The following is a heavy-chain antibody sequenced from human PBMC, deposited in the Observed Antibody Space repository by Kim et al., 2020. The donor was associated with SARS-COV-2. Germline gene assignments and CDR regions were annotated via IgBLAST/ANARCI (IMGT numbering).Heavy chain of an antibody. Sequence: SQTLSLTCDISGDSVSSDRAAWNWIRQSPSRGLEWLGRTYYRSQWFNDYAVSFKRRIIINPDTSKNQFSLQLNSVTPEDTALYYCARGPRPDSSSEPYFYYGLDVWGQGTTVTVSS. CDR2: TYYRSQWFN. D-gene: IGHD6-13*01. V-gene: IGHV6-1*01. CDR3: ARGPRPDSSSEPYFYYGLDV. CDR1: GDSVSSDRAA. J-gene: IGHJ6*02.